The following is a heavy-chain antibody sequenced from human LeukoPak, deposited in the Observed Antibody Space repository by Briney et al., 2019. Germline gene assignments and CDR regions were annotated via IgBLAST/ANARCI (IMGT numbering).Heavy chain of an antibody. CDR1: GFTFSSYT. J-gene: IGHJ4*02. V-gene: IGHV3-21*06. CDR3: TRSTPITMIVVVTYPFDY. Sequence: GGSLRLSCAASGFTFSSYTMNWVRQAPGKGLEWVSFISSSGSYLYYADSVKGRFTISRDNAKNSVFLEMNSLRAEDTAVYYCTRSTPITMIVVVTYPFDYWGQGTLVTVSS. D-gene: IGHD3-22*01. CDR2: ISSSGSYL.